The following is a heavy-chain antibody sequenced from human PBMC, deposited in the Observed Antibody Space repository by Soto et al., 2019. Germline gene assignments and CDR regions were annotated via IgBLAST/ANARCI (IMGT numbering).Heavy chain of an antibody. D-gene: IGHD3-22*01. V-gene: IGHV3-30*18. Sequence: SLRLSCAASGFTFCSYGMHWVRQAPGKGLEWVAVISYDGSNKYYADSVKGRFTISRDNSKNTLYLQMNSLRAEDTAVYYCAKNSTKITMIVVVPDYWGQGTLVTVSS. CDR3: AKNSTKITMIVVVPDY. CDR1: GFTFCSYG. J-gene: IGHJ4*02. CDR2: ISYDGSNK.